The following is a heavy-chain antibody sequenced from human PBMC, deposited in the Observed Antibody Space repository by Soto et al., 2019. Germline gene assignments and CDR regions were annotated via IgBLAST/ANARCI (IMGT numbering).Heavy chain of an antibody. CDR3: AREGELGIGISAFDI. CDR2: INAGNGNT. D-gene: IGHD7-27*01. J-gene: IGHJ3*02. V-gene: IGHV1-3*01. CDR1: GYTFTSYA. Sequence: GASVKVSCKASGYTFTSYAMHWVRQAPGQRLEWMGWINAGNGNTKYSQKFQGRVTITRDTSASTAYMELSSLRSEDTAVYYCAREGELGIGISAFDIWGQGTMVTVSS.